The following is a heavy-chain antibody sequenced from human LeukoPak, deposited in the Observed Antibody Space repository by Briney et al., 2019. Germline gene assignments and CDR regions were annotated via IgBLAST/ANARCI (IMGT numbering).Heavy chain of an antibody. J-gene: IGHJ5*02. CDR1: GYTFTGYY. D-gene: IGHD1-1*01. V-gene: IGHV1-2*02. CDR2: INPNSGGT. CDR3: ARDLGGTHENNWFDP. Sequence: ASVEVSCKASGYTFTGYYMHWVRQAPGQGIEWMGWINPNSGGTNYAQKFQGRVTMTRDTSISTAYMELSRLRSDDTAVYYCARDLGGTHENNWFDPWGQGTLVTVSS.